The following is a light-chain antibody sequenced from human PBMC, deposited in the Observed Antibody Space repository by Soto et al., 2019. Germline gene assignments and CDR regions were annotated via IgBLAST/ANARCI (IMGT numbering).Light chain of an antibody. Sequence: QSALTEPPCACGSPGQAVTISCTGTSSDVGGYNYVTWYQQHPGKAPKVVIYEVSKRPSGVPDRFSGSKSGNTASLTVSGLQAEDEADYYCSSYAGSNNYVFGTGTKVTVL. J-gene: IGLJ1*01. V-gene: IGLV2-8*01. CDR1: SSDVGGYNY. CDR3: SSYAGSNNYV. CDR2: EVS.